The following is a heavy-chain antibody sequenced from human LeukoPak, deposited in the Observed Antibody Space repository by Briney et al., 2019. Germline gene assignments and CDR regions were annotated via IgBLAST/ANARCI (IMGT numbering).Heavy chain of an antibody. D-gene: IGHD3-10*01. Sequence: GGSLRLSCAASGFTFSYYAVSWVRQAPGKGLECVANIKEDGREKYYVDSVKGRFTISRDNAKNSLYLQMSSLRAEDTAVYYCARGGRPDYWGQGTLVTVSS. CDR2: IKEDGREK. J-gene: IGHJ4*02. V-gene: IGHV3-7*01. CDR3: ARGGRPDY. CDR1: GFTFSYYA.